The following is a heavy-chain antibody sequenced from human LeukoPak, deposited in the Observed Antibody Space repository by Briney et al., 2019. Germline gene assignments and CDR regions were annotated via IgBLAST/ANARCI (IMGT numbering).Heavy chain of an antibody. CDR2: INPNSGDT. V-gene: IGHV1-2*04. D-gene: IGHD2-15*01. J-gene: IGHJ3*02. CDR3: ARIGYCNGTDCHDAFDI. Sequence: ASVKVSCKASGYSFTGYYIHWVRQAPGQGLEWMGWINPNSGDTDNAQKFEGWVTMTRDTSISTVYMEMNRLKSDDTAVYFCARIGYCNGTDCHDAFDIWGQGTMVTVSS. CDR1: GYSFTGYY.